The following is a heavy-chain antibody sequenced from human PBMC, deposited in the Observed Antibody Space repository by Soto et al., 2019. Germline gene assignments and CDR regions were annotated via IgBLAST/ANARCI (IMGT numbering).Heavy chain of an antibody. CDR1: GFTFSNYG. Sequence: GGSLRLSCAASGFTFSNYGMHWVRQAPGKGLEWVAIIWHDGNNKYYADSVRGRFIISRDNSKNRLYLQMNSLRAEDTAVYYCASDLVGASNSYGLDVWGQGTPVTVS. CDR2: IWHDGNNK. CDR3: ASDLVGASNSYGLDV. J-gene: IGHJ6*02. V-gene: IGHV3-33*01. D-gene: IGHD1-26*01.